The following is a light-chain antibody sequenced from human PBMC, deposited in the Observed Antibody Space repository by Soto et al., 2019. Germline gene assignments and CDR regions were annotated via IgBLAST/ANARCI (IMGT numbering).Light chain of an antibody. J-gene: IGLJ3*02. V-gene: IGLV2-8*01. CDR3: TSYVGSDTWV. Sequence: QSALTQPPSASGSPGQSVTISCTGTSSDVGAYKYVSWYQQYPGKAPKLMIYEVSKRPSGVPARFSGSKSGNTASLTVSGLQSEDEADYYCTSYVGSDTWVFAGGTKLTVL. CDR2: EVS. CDR1: SSDVGAYKY.